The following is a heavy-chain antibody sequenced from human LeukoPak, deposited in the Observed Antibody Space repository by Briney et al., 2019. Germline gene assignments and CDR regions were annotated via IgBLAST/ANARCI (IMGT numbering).Heavy chain of an antibody. CDR3: ARAEGELLTYDY. CDR1: GGSISSYY. D-gene: IGHD1-26*01. V-gene: IGHV4-59*08. J-gene: IGHJ4*02. Sequence: SETLSLTCSVSGGSISSYYWSWIRQPPGKGLEWIGYIFYSGSTIYNPSLRSRVTISVDTSKNQFSLKLSPVTAADTAVYYCARAEGELLTYDYWGQGTLVTVSS. CDR2: IFYSGST.